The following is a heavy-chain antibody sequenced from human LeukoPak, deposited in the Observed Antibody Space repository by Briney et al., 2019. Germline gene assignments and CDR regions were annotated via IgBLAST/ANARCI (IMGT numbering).Heavy chain of an antibody. J-gene: IGHJ4*02. V-gene: IGHV3-30-3*01. CDR2: ISYDGSNK. Sequence: GGSLRLSCAASGFTFSSYAMHWVRQAPGKGLEWVAVISYDGSNKYYADSVKGRFTISRDNSKNTLYLQMNSLRAEDTAVYYCARVKGDQGGDYWGQGTLVTVSS. D-gene: IGHD2-21*02. CDR1: GFTFSSYA. CDR3: ARVKGDQGGDY.